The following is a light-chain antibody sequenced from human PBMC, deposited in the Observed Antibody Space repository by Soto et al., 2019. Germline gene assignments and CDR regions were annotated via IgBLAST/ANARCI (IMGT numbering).Light chain of an antibody. V-gene: IGKV3-20*01. J-gene: IGKJ2*01. Sequence: DIVLTQSPGTLSLSQGERATLSCRASQSVSSSYLAWYQQKPGQAPRLLIYGASIRATGIPDRFSGSGSGTDFTLTISRLELAVFAVYYCQQYGSSSPYTFGQGTKLEIK. CDR2: GAS. CDR1: QSVSSSY. CDR3: QQYGSSSPYT.